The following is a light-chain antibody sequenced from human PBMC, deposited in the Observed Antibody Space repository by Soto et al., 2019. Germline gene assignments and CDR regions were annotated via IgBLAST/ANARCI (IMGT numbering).Light chain of an antibody. Sequence: QSVLTQPPSASGTHGQRVTISCSGSSSNIGSNYVYWYQQLPGTAPKLLIYRNNQRPSGVPDRFSGSKSGTSVSLAISGLRSEDEADYYCAAWDDSLSGVVFGGGTKLTVL. CDR2: RNN. CDR3: AAWDDSLSGVV. J-gene: IGLJ2*01. CDR1: SSNIGSNY. V-gene: IGLV1-47*01.